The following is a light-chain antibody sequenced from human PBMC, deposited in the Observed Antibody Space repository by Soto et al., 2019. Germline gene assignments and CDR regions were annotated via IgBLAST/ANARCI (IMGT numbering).Light chain of an antibody. Sequence: QSALTQPASVSGSPGQSITISCTGTSSDVGGYIYVSWFQHHPGKAPKLMIYELSNRPSGVSNRFSGSRSDNTASLTISGLQADDEAIYYCSSYSTATQGVLFGGGTKVTVL. CDR2: ELS. V-gene: IGLV2-14*01. CDR3: SSYSTATQGVL. CDR1: SSDVGGYIY. J-gene: IGLJ2*01.